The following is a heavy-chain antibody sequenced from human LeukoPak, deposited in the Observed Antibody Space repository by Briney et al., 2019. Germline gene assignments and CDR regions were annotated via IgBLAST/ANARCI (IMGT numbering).Heavy chain of an antibody. D-gene: IGHD3-10*01. CDR3: AKGVGWFPS. CDR1: GFTFSSYG. Sequence: PGRSLRLSCAASGFTFSSYGMHWVRQAPGKGLEWVAVISYDGSNKYYADSVKGRFTISRDNSKNTLYLQINSLRAEDTAIYYCAKGVGWFPSWGQGTLVIVSS. J-gene: IGHJ5*02. CDR2: ISYDGSNK. V-gene: IGHV3-33*05.